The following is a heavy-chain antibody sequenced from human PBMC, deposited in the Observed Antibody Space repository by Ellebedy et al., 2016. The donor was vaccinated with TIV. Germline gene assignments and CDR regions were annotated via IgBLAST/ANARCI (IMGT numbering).Heavy chain of an antibody. CDR1: GYTFSNYF. D-gene: IGHD6-19*01. J-gene: IGHJ4*02. Sequence: AASGKVSCKASGYTFSNYFVHWVRQAPGQGLEWMGIINPSSGSTTYAQKLQGRLTMTRDTSTSTVYMELSSLRSEDTAVYYCARARSSGWLHTPDYWGQGLLVTVSS. CDR3: ARARSSGWLHTPDY. CDR2: INPSSGST. V-gene: IGHV1-46*04.